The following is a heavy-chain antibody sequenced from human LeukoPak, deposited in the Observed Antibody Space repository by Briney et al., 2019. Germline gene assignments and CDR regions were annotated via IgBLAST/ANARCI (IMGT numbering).Heavy chain of an antibody. V-gene: IGHV4-30-2*01. CDR3: ARGGSWGDYPYNWFDP. CDR2: IYHSGST. J-gene: IGHJ5*02. D-gene: IGHD4-17*01. CDR1: GGSISSGGYS. Sequence: SETLSLTCAVSGGSISSGGYSWSWIRQPPGKGLEWIGYIYHSGSTYYNPSLKSRVTISVDRSKNQFSLKLSSVTAADTAVYYCARGGSWGDYPYNWFDPWGQGTLVTVSS.